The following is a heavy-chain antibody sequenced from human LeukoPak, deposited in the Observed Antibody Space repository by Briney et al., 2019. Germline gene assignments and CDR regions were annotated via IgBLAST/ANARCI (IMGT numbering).Heavy chain of an antibody. Sequence: GGSLRLSCAASGFSVSSHYMSWVRQAPGKGLEWVSVIYSGGSKYYADSVKGRFTISRDNSKNTLYLQMNSLRAEDTDVYYCASKMYGSGSYYYGMDVWGKGTTVTVSS. V-gene: IGHV3-53*01. J-gene: IGHJ6*04. CDR1: GFSVSSHY. CDR2: IYSGGSK. D-gene: IGHD3-10*01. CDR3: ASKMYGSGSYYYGMDV.